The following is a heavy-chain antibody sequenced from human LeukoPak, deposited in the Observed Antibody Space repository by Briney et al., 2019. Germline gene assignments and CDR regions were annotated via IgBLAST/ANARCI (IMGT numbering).Heavy chain of an antibody. D-gene: IGHD1-26*01. CDR1: GGSISSYY. CDR3: ARDLSTTKYYFNY. J-gene: IGHJ4*02. Sequence: PSETLSLTCTVSGGSISSYYGSWIRQPAGKGLEWIGRIYSSGSTNYNPSLKSRVTMSVDTSKNQFSLKLSSVTAADTAVYYCARDLSTTKYYFNYWGQGTLVTVSS. V-gene: IGHV4-4*07. CDR2: IYSSGST.